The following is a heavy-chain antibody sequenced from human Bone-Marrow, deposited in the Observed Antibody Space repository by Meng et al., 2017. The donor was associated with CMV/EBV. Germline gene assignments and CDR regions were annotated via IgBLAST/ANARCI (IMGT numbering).Heavy chain of an antibody. Sequence: GGSLRLSCAASGFTFSSYEMNWVRQAPGKGLEWVSYISSSGSTIYYADSVKGRFTISRDNAKNSLYLQMDSLRDEDTAVYYCARDLSAYGDSTPGYWGQGTLVTVSS. CDR3: ARDLSAYGDSTPGY. V-gene: IGHV3-48*03. D-gene: IGHD4-17*01. J-gene: IGHJ4*02. CDR1: GFTFSSYE. CDR2: ISSSGSTI.